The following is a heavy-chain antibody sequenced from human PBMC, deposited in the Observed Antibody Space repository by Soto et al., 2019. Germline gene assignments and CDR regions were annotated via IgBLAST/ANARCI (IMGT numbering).Heavy chain of an antibody. V-gene: IGHV3-21*01. CDR1: GFSFSSYN. D-gene: IGHD3-10*01. CDR2: ISSGSHYI. J-gene: IGHJ4*02. Sequence: LRLSCAASGFSFSSYNMNWVRQAPGKGLEWVSCISSGSHYIYYADSVKGRFTISRDSAKNSVYLEMNSLRAEDTAVYYCARERWFGEAGFDNWGQGTLVTVSS. CDR3: ARERWFGEAGFDN.